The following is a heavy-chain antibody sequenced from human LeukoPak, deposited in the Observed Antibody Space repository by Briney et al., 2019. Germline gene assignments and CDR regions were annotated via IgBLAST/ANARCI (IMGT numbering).Heavy chain of an antibody. CDR1: GYTFTNYA. Sequence: GASVKVSCKASGYTFTNYAMNWVRQAPGQGLEWMGWINTNTGNPTYAQGFTGRFVFSLDTSVSTAYLQISSLKAEDTAVYYCARFSSSWYPSFNYYYMDVWGKGTTVTVSS. CDR3: ARFSSSWYPSFNYYYMDV. D-gene: IGHD6-13*01. V-gene: IGHV7-4-1*02. J-gene: IGHJ6*03. CDR2: INTNTGNP.